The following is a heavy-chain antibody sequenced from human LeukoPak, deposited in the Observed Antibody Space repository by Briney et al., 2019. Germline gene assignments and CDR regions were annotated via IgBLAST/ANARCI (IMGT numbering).Heavy chain of an antibody. CDR2: INPNSGGT. J-gene: IGHJ6*02. CDR1: GYTFTVYY. D-gene: IGHD5-18*01. V-gene: IGHV1-2*02. CDR3: ARALTRGYSYGPYYYYYGMDV. Sequence: ASVTVSFKASGYTFTVYYMHWVRQAPGQGLEWMGWINPNSGGTNYAQKFQGRVTMTRDTSISTAYMELSRLRSDDTAVYYCARALTRGYSYGPYYYYYGMDVWGQGTTVTVSS.